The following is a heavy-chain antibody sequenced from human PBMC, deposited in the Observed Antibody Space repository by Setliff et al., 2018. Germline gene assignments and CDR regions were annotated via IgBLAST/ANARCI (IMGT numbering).Heavy chain of an antibody. CDR3: ARSPALLGIVYYDY. CDR2: IIPIFGSA. D-gene: IGHD2-15*01. CDR1: GGTFNSYA. V-gene: IGHV1-69*13. Sequence: SVKVSCKASGGTFNSYAISWVRQAPGQGLEWMGGIIPIFGSANYARKFQGRVTVTADESTSTAYMELNSLTSEDTAVYYCARSPALLGIVYYDYWGQGTLVTVSS. J-gene: IGHJ4*02.